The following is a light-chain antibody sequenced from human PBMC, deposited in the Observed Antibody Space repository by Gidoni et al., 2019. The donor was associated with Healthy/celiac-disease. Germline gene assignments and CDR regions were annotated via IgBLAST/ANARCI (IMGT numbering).Light chain of an antibody. CDR3: QQSSNWPPYT. CDR2: DAS. J-gene: IGKJ2*01. V-gene: IGKV3-11*01. Sequence: EIVLTQSPATLSLSPGERAPLSCRASQSVSSYLAWYQQKPGQAPRLLIYDASNRATGIPARFSGSGSGTDFTLTISSLEPEDFAVYYCQQSSNWPPYTFGQGTKLEIK. CDR1: QSVSSY.